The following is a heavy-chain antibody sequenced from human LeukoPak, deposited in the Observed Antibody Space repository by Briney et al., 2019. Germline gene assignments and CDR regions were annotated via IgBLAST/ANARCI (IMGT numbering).Heavy chain of an antibody. Sequence: SETLSLTCTVSGGSISSYYWSWIRQPPGKGLEWIGVIYYTGSTNYNPSLRSRVIISVDTSKNQFSLKLSSVTAADTAVYYCARTIVVVPAAMGANAFDIWGQGTMVTVSS. D-gene: IGHD2-2*01. CDR3: ARTIVVVPAAMGANAFDI. CDR1: GGSISSYY. V-gene: IGHV4-59*12. CDR2: IYYTGST. J-gene: IGHJ3*02.